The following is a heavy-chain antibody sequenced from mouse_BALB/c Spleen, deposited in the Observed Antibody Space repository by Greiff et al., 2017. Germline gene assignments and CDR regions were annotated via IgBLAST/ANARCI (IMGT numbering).Heavy chain of an antibody. D-gene: IGHD2-14*01. Sequence: VKLMESGPGLVAPSQSLSITCTVSGFSLTSYGVHWVRQPPGKGLEWLGVIWAGGSTNYNSALMSRLSISKDNSKSQVFLKMNSLQTDDTAMYYCARDRGTRGYFDYWGQGTTLTVSS. CDR2: IWAGGST. J-gene: IGHJ2*01. CDR1: GFSLTSYG. V-gene: IGHV2-9*02. CDR3: ARDRGTRGYFDY.